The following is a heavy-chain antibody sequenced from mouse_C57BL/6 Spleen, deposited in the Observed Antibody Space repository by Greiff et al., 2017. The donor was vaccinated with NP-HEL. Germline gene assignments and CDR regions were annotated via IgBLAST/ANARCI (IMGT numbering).Heavy chain of an antibody. V-gene: IGHV7-3*01. J-gene: IGHJ2*01. D-gene: IGHD4-1*01. CDR1: GFTFTDYY. Sequence: EVKLVESGGGLVQPGGSLSLSCAASGFTFTDYYMSWVRQPPGKALEWLGFIRNKANGYTTEYSASVKGRFTISRDNSQSILYLQMNALRAEDSATYYCARYKLYFDYGGQGTTLTVSS. CDR3: ARYKLYFDY. CDR2: IRNKANGYTT.